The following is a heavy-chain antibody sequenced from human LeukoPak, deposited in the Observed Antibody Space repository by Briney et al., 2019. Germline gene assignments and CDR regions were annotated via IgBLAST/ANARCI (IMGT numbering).Heavy chain of an antibody. J-gene: IGHJ4*02. V-gene: IGHV1-69*04. CDR2: IIPILGIA. CDR1: GGTFSSYA. D-gene: IGHD6-19*01. CDR3: ARDKFEEVAGTDY. Sequence: ASVKVSCKASGGTFSSYAISWVRQAPGQGLEWMGRIIPILGIANYAQKFQGRVTITADKSTSTAYMELSSLRSEDTAVYYCARDKFEEVAGTDYWSQGTLVTVSS.